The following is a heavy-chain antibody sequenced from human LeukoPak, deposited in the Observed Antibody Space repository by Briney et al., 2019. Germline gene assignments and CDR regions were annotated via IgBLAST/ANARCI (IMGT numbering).Heavy chain of an antibody. CDR3: GRVFFSGRRVGPTTVTTFSRYYFDY. CDR2: ISSSSSYI. J-gene: IGHJ4*02. D-gene: IGHD4-17*01. V-gene: IGHV3-21*01. Sequence: GGSLRLSCAASGFTFSSYSMNWVRQAPGKGLEWVSSISSSSSYIYYADSVKGRFTISRDNAKNSLYLQVNSLRAEDTAVYYCGRVFFSGRRVGPTTVTTFSRYYFDYWGQGTLVTVSS. CDR1: GFTFSSYS.